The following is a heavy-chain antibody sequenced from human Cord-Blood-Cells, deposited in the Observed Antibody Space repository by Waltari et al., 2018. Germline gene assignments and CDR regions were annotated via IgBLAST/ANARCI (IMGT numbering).Heavy chain of an antibody. Sequence: EVQLVESGGGLVQPGGSLKPSCAAPGFTFRGSALHWVRQASGKGLEWVGRIRNKANSYATAYAASVKGRFTISRDDSKNTAYLQMNSLKTEDTAVYYCTTLNYAFDIWGQGTMVTVSS. J-gene: IGHJ3*02. D-gene: IGHD1-1*01. CDR2: IRNKANSYAT. CDR3: TTLNYAFDI. CDR1: GFTFRGSA. V-gene: IGHV3-73*02.